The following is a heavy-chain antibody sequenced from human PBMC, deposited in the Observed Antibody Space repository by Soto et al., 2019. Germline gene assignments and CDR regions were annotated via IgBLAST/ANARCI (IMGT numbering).Heavy chain of an antibody. D-gene: IGHD3-3*01. Sequence: TLSLTCTVSGGAINSYYWTWIRQPAGKGLEWIGRIYSSGSTKYNPSLQSRVTMSLDTSKNKFSLRLTSVTAADTAVYYCARGQRFSDWFDPWGQGTMVTVSS. V-gene: IGHV4-4*07. CDR1: GGAINSYY. CDR2: IYSSGST. J-gene: IGHJ5*02. CDR3: ARGQRFSDWFDP.